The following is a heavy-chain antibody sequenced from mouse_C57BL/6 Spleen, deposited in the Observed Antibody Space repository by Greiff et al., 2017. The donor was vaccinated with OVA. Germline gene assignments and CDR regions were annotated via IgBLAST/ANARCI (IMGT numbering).Heavy chain of an antibody. CDR3: TTNYSNYPY. CDR2: IDPENGDT. J-gene: IGHJ4*01. Sequence: VQLQQSGAELVRPGASVKLSCTASGFNIKDDYMHWVKQRPEQGLEWIGWIDPENGDTEYASKFQGKATITADTSSNTAYLQLSSLTSEDTAVYYCTTNYSNYPYWGQGTSVTVSS. CDR1: GFNIKDDY. V-gene: IGHV14-4*01. D-gene: IGHD2-5*01.